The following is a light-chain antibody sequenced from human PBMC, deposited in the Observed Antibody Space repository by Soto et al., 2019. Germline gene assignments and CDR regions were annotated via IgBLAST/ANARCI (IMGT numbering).Light chain of an antibody. CDR3: SSYTSSSTLV. J-gene: IGLJ3*02. CDR1: SSDVGGYNH. Sequence: QSVLTQPASVSGSPGQSITISCTGTSSDVGGYNHVSWYQQHPGKAPKLMIYEVSNWPSGVSHRFSGSKSGNTASLTISGLQAEDEADYYCSSYTSSSTLVFGGGTKLTVL. CDR2: EVS. V-gene: IGLV2-14*01.